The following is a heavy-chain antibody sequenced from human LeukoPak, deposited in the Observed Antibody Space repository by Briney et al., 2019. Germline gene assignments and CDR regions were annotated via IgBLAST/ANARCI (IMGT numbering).Heavy chain of an antibody. Sequence: GSLRLFCAASGFTFSDYSMNWVRQAPGKGLEWISYIGISSGNTKYADSVEGRFTISGDKAKNSLYLQMNSLRVEDTAVYYCARDYKYAFDNWGQGTLVTVSS. CDR2: IGISSGNT. V-gene: IGHV3-48*01. CDR1: GFTFSDYS. D-gene: IGHD5-24*01. CDR3: ARDYKYAFDN. J-gene: IGHJ4*02.